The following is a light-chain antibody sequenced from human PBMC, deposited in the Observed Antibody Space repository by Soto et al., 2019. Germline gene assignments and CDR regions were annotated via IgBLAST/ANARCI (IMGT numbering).Light chain of an antibody. CDR3: SSYAGSSNV. CDR2: EVN. V-gene: IGLV2-8*01. Sequence: QSALTQPPSASGSPGQSVAISCTGTSSDVGGYNYVSWYQQHPGKAPKLMIYEVNKRPSRVPDRFSGSKSGNTASTTVSGLQDEDEGDYYCSSYAGSSNVFGTGTKVTVL. CDR1: SSDVGGYNY. J-gene: IGLJ1*01.